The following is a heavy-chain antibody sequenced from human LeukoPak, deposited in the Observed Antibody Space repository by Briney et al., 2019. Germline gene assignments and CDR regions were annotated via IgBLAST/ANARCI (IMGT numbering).Heavy chain of an antibody. Sequence: QPGGSLRLSCAASGFTFSSYAMSWVRQAPGKGLEWVSAISGSGGSTYHADSVKGRFTISRDNSKNTLYLQMNSLRAEDTAVYYCATKYYYGSGSYYNAADYWGQGTLVTVSS. CDR3: ATKYYYGSGSYYNAADY. CDR1: GFTFSSYA. D-gene: IGHD3-10*01. V-gene: IGHV3-23*01. CDR2: ISGSGGST. J-gene: IGHJ4*02.